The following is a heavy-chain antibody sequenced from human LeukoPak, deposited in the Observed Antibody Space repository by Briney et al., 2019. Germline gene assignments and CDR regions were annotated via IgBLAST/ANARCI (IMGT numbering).Heavy chain of an antibody. D-gene: IGHD2-2*01. V-gene: IGHV4-30-4*01. Sequence: PSETLSLTCTVSGGSISRGDYYWSWIRQPPGRGLEWIGYIDYSGSTYYNPSLKSRVTISVDTSKNQFSLKLSSVTAADTAVYYRARADIQYQLLTPFDSWGPGTLVTVSS. CDR1: GGSISRGDYY. CDR2: IDYSGST. J-gene: IGHJ4*02. CDR3: ARADIQYQLLTPFDS.